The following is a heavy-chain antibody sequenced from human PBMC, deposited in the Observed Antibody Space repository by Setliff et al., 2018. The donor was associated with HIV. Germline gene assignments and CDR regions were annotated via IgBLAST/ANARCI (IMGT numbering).Heavy chain of an antibody. CDR1: GGSIRTGAYY. D-gene: IGHD3-16*01. CDR3: ARGGAVSADFDS. J-gene: IGHJ4*02. CDR2: IYYDGRT. V-gene: IGHV4-39*07. Sequence: LSLTCTVSGGSIRTGAYYWGWIRQPPGKGLEWIGSIYYDGRTFYKPSLKSRLTISVDTSKNQFSLRLNSVTAADTAVYFCARGGAVSADFDSWGQGTLVTVSS.